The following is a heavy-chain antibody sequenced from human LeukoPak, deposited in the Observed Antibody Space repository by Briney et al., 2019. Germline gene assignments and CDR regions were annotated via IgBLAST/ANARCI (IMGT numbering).Heavy chain of an antibody. CDR3: ASGYTYGFAY. CDR2: IKQDGSKK. V-gene: IGHV3-7*01. D-gene: IGHD5-18*01. Sequence: GGSLRLSCVASGFPFSSYWMTWVRQAPGKGLEWVANIKQDGSKKSYVDSVKGRFTISRDNAKNSLYLQMNSLRAEDTAVYYCASGYTYGFAYWGQGILVTVSS. CDR1: GFPFSSYW. J-gene: IGHJ4*02.